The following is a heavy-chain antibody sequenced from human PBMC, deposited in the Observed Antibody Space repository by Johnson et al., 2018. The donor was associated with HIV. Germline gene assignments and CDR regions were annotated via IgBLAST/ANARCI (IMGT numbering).Heavy chain of an antibody. Sequence: QVQLVESGGGVVQPGKSLRLSCSASRFTFSNYAMNWVRQAPGKGLEWVAVISYDGSNKYYADSVKGRFTISRDNSKNTLYLQMNSLRAEDTAVYYCAKEGGRITMIVVEPDAFDIWGQGTMVTVSS. V-gene: IGHV3-30*04. D-gene: IGHD3-22*01. J-gene: IGHJ3*02. CDR2: ISYDGSNK. CDR1: RFTFSNYA. CDR3: AKEGGRITMIVVEPDAFDI.